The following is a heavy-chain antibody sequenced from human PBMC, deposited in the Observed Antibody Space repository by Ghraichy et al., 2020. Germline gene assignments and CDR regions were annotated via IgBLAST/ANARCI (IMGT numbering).Heavy chain of an antibody. CDR2: IKSKTDGGTT. J-gene: IGHJ4*02. CDR3: TTGGFGEFSPLDY. D-gene: IGHD3-10*01. CDR1: GFTFSNAW. V-gene: IGHV3-15*01. Sequence: LSLTCAASGFTFSNAWMSWVRQAPGKGLEWVGRIKSKTDGGTTDYAAPVKGRFTISRDDSKNTLYLQMNSLKTEDTAVYYCTTGGFGEFSPLDYWGQGTLVTVSS.